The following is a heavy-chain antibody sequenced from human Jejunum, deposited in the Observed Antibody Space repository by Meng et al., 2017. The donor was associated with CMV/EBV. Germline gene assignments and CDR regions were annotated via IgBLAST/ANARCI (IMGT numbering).Heavy chain of an antibody. J-gene: IGHJ3*02. CDR3: ARDNGGKYNRGWYDALDI. V-gene: IGHV3-7*01. D-gene: IGHD6-19*01. CDR2: IREDGSEK. CDR1: SNSW. Sequence: SNSWMTWVRQAPGKGLEWVANIREDGSEKYHVDSMKGRFTISRDNAENSLYLQMNSLRAEDTAVYYCARDNGGKYNRGWYDALDIWGQGTMVTVSS.